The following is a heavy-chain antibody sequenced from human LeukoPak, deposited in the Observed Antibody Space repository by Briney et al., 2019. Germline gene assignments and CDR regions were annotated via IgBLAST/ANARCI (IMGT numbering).Heavy chain of an antibody. CDR2: IYYSGST. CDR3: ARWNYYDSSGYYRYWYFDL. J-gene: IGHJ2*01. V-gene: IGHV4-59*01. D-gene: IGHD3-22*01. Sequence: SETLSLTCTVSGGSISSYYWSWIRQPPGKGLEWIGYIYYSGSTNYNPSLKSRVTISVDTSKNQFSLKLSSVTAADTAVYYCARWNYYDSSGYYRYWYFDLWGRGTLVTVSS. CDR1: GGSISSYY.